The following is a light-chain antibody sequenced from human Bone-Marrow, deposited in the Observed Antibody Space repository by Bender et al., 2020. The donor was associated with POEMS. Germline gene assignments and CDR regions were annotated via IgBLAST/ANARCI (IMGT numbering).Light chain of an antibody. Sequence: QSVLTQPPSASGTPGQRVTISCSGSSSNIGTNPVNWYQQLPGTAPKLLIYINNQRPSGVPDRFSGSKSGTSASLAISGLQSEDEGDYYCCSYSGSYTWVCGGGTKLAVL. CDR1: SSNIGTNP. CDR2: INN. V-gene: IGLV1-44*01. CDR3: CSYSGSYTWV. J-gene: IGLJ3*02.